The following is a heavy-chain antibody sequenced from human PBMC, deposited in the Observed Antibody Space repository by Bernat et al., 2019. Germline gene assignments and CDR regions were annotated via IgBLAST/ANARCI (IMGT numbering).Heavy chain of an antibody. CDR1: GFTFSDYS. D-gene: IGHD2-2*01. CDR2: INSAGNYT. CDR3: AGGGTWGGYCITTNCYSGFDY. Sequence: QVQLVESGGGLVKPGGSLRLSCAASGFTFSDYSMTWIRQAPGKGLEWVSVINSAGNYTNYADSVKGRFTMSRDNAKKFLYLQMNSLRDEDTAVYYWAGGGTWGGYCITTNCYSGFDYWGQGTLATVSS. V-gene: IGHV3-11*05. J-gene: IGHJ4*02.